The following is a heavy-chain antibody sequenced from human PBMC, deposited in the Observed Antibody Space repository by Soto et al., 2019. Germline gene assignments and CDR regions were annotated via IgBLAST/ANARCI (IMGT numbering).Heavy chain of an antibody. CDR3: ARSVVVVAADTWFDP. Sequence: GASVKVSCKASGYTFTSYGISWVRQAPGQGLEWMGWISAYNGNTNYAQKLQGRVTMTTDTSTSTAYMELRSLRSDDTAMYYCARSVVVVAADTWFDPWGQGTLVTVS. CDR2: ISAYNGNT. V-gene: IGHV1-18*01. D-gene: IGHD2-15*01. CDR1: GYTFTSYG. J-gene: IGHJ5*02.